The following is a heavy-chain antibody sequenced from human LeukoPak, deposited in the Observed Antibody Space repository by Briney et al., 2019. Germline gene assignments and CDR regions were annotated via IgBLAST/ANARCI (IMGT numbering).Heavy chain of an antibody. CDR3: ARDSGSPWIQLWLRS. D-gene: IGHD5-18*01. J-gene: IGHJ4*02. CDR1: GFTFRDYH. Sequence: PGGSLRLSCAASGFTFRDYHMSWIRQAPGKGLEWVAYIVGSSSYTNYADSVKGRFTISRDNGENSLYLQMNSLRDEDTAVYYCARDSGSPWIQLWLRSWGQGTLVTVSS. CDR2: IVGSSSYT. V-gene: IGHV3-11*06.